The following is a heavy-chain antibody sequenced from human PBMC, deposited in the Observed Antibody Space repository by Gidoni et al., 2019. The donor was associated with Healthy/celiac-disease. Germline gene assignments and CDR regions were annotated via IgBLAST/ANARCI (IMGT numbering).Heavy chain of an antibody. J-gene: IGHJ5*02. Sequence: QVPLQQWCAGLLKPSETLSLTCAVYGGSFSGYSWSWIRQPPGKGLEWSGEINHSGSTNYNPSLKSRVTISVDTSKNQFSLKLSSVTAADTAVYYCARGPRITMIVVVIRGRFDPWGQGTLVTVSS. CDR1: GGSFSGYS. CDR3: ARGPRITMIVVVIRGRFDP. V-gene: IGHV4-34*01. CDR2: INHSGST. D-gene: IGHD3-22*01.